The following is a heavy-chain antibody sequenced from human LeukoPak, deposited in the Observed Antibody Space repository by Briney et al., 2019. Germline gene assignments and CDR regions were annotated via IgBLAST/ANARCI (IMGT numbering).Heavy chain of an antibody. CDR2: ISYDGSNK. J-gene: IGHJ4*02. D-gene: IGHD1-26*01. V-gene: IGHV3-30*04. CDR1: GFTFSSYA. Sequence: GGSLRLSCAASGFTFSSYAMYWVRQAPGKGPEWVAVISYDGSNKYYADSVRGRFTISRDNSKNTLFLQMNSLRAEDTAVYYCARDPGGGATDYWGQGTLVTVSS. CDR3: ARDPGGGATDY.